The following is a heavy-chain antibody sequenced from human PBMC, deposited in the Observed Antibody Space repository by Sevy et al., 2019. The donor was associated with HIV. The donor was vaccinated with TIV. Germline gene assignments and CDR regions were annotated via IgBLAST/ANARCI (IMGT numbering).Heavy chain of an antibody. D-gene: IGHD6-13*01. J-gene: IGHJ4*02. CDR2: IRYDGGDK. Sequence: GGSLRLSCTASGFTFSNFGMHWVRQVPGKGLEWVTFIRYDGGDKYYAASVKGRFTISRDDSKITLYLQMDSLRPEDTAIYYCSKDLAGPGRRYFDFWGQGALVTVSS. V-gene: IGHV3-30*02. CDR1: GFTFSNFG. CDR3: SKDLAGPGRRYFDF.